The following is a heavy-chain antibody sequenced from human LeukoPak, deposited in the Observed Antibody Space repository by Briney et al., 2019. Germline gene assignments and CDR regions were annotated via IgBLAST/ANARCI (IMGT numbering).Heavy chain of an antibody. D-gene: IGHD5-18*01. Sequence: SETLSLTCAVYGGSFSGYYWSWIRQPPGKGLEWIGEINHSGSTNYNPSLKSRVTISVDTSKNPFSLKLSSVTAADTAVYYCARQAYVDTAFFDYWGQGTLVTVSS. CDR2: INHSGST. J-gene: IGHJ4*02. CDR3: ARQAYVDTAFFDY. V-gene: IGHV4-34*01. CDR1: GGSFSGYY.